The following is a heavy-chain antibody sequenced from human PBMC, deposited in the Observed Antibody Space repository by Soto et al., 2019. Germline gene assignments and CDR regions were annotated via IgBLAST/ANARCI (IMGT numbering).Heavy chain of an antibody. Sequence: SETLSLTCTVSGGSISSYYWRWIRQPPGKGLEWIGYIYYSGGTNYNPSLKSRVTISVDTSKNQFSLKLSSVTAADTAVYYCARVSHSSGYYYEVYYFDYWGQGTLVT. J-gene: IGHJ4*02. CDR3: ARVSHSSGYYYEVYYFDY. D-gene: IGHD3-22*01. CDR2: IYYSGGT. CDR1: GGSISSYY. V-gene: IGHV4-59*12.